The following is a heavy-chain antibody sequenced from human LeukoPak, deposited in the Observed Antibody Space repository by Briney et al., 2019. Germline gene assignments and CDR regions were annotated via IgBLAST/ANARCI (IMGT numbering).Heavy chain of an antibody. J-gene: IGHJ4*02. CDR1: GFTVSSNY. CDR3: ATSFLDTVRFDY. CDR2: IYSGGST. Sequence: GGSLRLSCAASGFTVSSNYMSWVRQAPGKGLEWVSVIYSGGSTYYADSVKGRFTISRDNSKNTLYLQMNSLRADDTAVYYCATSFLDTVRFDYWGQGTLVTVSS. D-gene: IGHD5-18*01. V-gene: IGHV3-66*02.